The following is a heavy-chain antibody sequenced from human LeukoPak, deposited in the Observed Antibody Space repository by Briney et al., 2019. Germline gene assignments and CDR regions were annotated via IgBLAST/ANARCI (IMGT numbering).Heavy chain of an antibody. CDR3: ARGTSYGYGGGWFDP. D-gene: IGHD5-18*01. Sequence: GASVPVSCKASGYTFTSYDINWVRQAPGPGLEWMGLMNPNRGNTGYAQKFQGRVTITRNTSISADYMELSSLRSEDTAVYYCARGTSYGYGGGWFDPWGQGTLVTASS. CDR2: MNPNRGNT. J-gene: IGHJ5*02. CDR1: GYTFTSYD. V-gene: IGHV1-8*03.